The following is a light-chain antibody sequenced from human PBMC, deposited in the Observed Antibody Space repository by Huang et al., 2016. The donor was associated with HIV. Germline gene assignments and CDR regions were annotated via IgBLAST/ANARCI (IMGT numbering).Light chain of an antibody. Sequence: DIVMTQSPDSLAVSLGERATINCKSSQSVLSRPTNKPYLAWYQQRPGQSPTLLIYWASTRRSGVPDRVSASGSGTHFTLTISSLQAEDVAFYYCQQYYISPPTFGQGTKLEI. CDR3: QQYYISPPT. V-gene: IGKV4-1*01. CDR1: QSVLSRPTNKPY. CDR2: WAS. J-gene: IGKJ2*01.